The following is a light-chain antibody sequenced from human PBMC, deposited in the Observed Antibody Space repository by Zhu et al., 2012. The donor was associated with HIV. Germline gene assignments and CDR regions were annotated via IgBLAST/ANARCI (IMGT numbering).Light chain of an antibody. J-gene: IGKJ4*01. CDR1: QSVSRN. V-gene: IGKV3D-15*03. Sequence: EIVMTQSPATLSVSPGERATLSCRASQSVSRNLAWYQQKPGQTPRLLIYDASIRATGIPARFSGSGSGTEFTLTISILQSEDFAVYYCQQYNNWPPLTFGGGTKVEIK. CDR2: DAS. CDR3: QQYNNWPPLT.